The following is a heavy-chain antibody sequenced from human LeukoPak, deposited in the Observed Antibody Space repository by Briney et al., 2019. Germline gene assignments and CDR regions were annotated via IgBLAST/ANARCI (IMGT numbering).Heavy chain of an antibody. Sequence: ASVKVSCKASGYTFTGQYLHWVRQAPGQGLEWMGWINPNSGGTNYAQKFQGRVIMTGDTSITTAYMELSRLRSDDTAVYYCASGSATYSPDYWGQGTLVTVSS. J-gene: IGHJ4*02. D-gene: IGHD3-10*01. V-gene: IGHV1-2*02. CDR1: GYTFTGQY. CDR3: ASGSATYSPDY. CDR2: INPNSGGT.